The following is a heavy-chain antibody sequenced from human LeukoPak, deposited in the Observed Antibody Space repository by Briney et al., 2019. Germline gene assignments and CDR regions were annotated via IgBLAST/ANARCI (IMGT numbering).Heavy chain of an antibody. CDR2: IKSDGRT. J-gene: IGHJ1*01. CDR1: GFTFSNYW. Sequence: GGSLRLSCAAAGFTFSNYWMHWVRQAPGKGLVWVSRIKSDGRTNYADSVKGRFTISRDNAKNTVSLQMNSLRAEDTGVYYCARAPTEIGGYYPEYFRHWGQGTLVTVSS. V-gene: IGHV3-74*01. CDR3: ARAPTEIGGYYPEYFRH. D-gene: IGHD3-22*01.